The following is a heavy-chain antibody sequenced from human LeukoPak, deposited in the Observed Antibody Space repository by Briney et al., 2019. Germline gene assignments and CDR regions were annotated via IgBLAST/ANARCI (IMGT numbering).Heavy chain of an antibody. CDR3: ARVIGGSSGDF. J-gene: IGHJ4*02. Sequence: ASVKVSCKASGYTFTSYGISWVRQAPGRGLEWVGWINPKDGRTNYAQRFQDRVTMTRDTSISTAYMDLSSLRSDDTAVYYCARVIGGSSGDFWGQGTLVTVSS. CDR1: GYTFTSYG. CDR2: INPKDGRT. D-gene: IGHD2-15*01. V-gene: IGHV1-2*02.